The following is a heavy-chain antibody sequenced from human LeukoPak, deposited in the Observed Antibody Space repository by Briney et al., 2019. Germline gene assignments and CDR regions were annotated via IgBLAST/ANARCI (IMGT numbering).Heavy chain of an antibody. CDR3: AKSTSFYLDS. CDR2: ISTISST. V-gene: IGHV3-23*01. J-gene: IGHJ4*02. CDR1: GDIFSTFA. Sequence: PGGSLRLSCAASGDIFSTFAMSWVRQAPGRGLEWVSGISTISSTFYADSVKGRFTISRDNSKNTLYLQMNSLRAEDTAVYYCAKSTSFYLDSWGQGTLVTVSS.